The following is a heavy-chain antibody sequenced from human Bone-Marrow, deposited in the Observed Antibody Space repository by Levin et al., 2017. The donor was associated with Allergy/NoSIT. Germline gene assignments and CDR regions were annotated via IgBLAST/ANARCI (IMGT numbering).Heavy chain of an antibody. D-gene: IGHD3-22*01. CDR3: VKGVSYFYYAGMDV. Sequence: GESLKISCAASGFTFSDYAMAWVRQAPGKGLQWVASIINAPHHADSVKGRFAISRENSKSTLYLQMNNLRAEDTAIYYCVKGVSYFYYAGMDVWGQGTTVTVSS. CDR1: GFTFSDYA. CDR2: IINAP. V-gene: IGHV3-23*01. J-gene: IGHJ6*02.